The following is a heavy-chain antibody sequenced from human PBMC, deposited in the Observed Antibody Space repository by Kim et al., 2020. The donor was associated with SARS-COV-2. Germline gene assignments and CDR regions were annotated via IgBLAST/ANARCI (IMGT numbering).Heavy chain of an antibody. V-gene: IGHV3-33*01. Sequence: IHIYHADSVKGRFTISRDNSKNTLYLQLNSLRAEDTAVYYCARDLTGSIDYWGQGTLVTVSS. CDR3: ARDLTGSIDY. J-gene: IGHJ4*02. CDR2: IHI. D-gene: IGHD1-1*01.